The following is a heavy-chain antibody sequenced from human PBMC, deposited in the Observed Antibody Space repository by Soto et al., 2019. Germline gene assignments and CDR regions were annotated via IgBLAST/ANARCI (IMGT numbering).Heavy chain of an antibody. V-gene: IGHV3-74*01. J-gene: IGHJ4*02. D-gene: IGHD1-26*01. Sequence: GGSLRLSCAASGFSFKDYWTHWVRLLPGKGLEWVARINSEGGGIGYADSVKGRFTISRDNAKNTVYLQMNSLRAEDTAVYYCAKDGHSGSFVYWGQGTLVTVSS. CDR3: AKDGHSGSFVY. CDR2: INSEGGGI. CDR1: GFSFKDYW.